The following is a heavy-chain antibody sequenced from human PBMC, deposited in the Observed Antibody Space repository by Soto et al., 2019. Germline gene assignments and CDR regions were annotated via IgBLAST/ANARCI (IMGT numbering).Heavy chain of an antibody. D-gene: IGHD5-18*01. V-gene: IGHV1-18*04. CDR3: ARVPYSSGLFFSLDY. J-gene: IGHJ4*02. Sequence: ASVKVSCKASGYTFTSHGISWVRQAPGQGPEWMGWISAYNVNTNYAQNLQGRVTMTTDTSTSTVYMEVSSLRSEDTALYYCARVPYSSGLFFSLDYWGQGTLVTVSS. CDR2: ISAYNVNT. CDR1: GYTFTSHG.